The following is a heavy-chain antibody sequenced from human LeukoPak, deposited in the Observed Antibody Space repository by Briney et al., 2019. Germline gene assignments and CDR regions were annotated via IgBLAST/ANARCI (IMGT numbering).Heavy chain of an antibody. Sequence: GGSLRLSCAASGFTFSGSAMHWVRQASGKGLEWVGRIRSKANSYATAYAASVKGRFTISRDDSKNTAYLQMNSLKTEDTAVYYCVQLLWFGEGDLWGRGTLVTVSS. D-gene: IGHD3-10*01. CDR3: VQLLWFGEGDL. CDR1: GFTFSGSA. V-gene: IGHV3-73*01. J-gene: IGHJ2*01. CDR2: IRSKANSYAT.